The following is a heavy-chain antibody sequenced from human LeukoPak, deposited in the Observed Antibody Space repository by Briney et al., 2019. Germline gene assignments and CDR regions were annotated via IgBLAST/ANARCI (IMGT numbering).Heavy chain of an antibody. CDR3: ARSSEYDYYYYGMDV. Sequence: GASVKVSSKASGYTFTSYDINWVRQATGQGLEWMGWMNPNSGNTGYAQKFQGRVTMTRNTSISTAYMELSSLRSEDTAVYYCARSSEYDYYYYGMDVWGQGTTVTVSS. CDR2: MNPNSGNT. J-gene: IGHJ6*02. V-gene: IGHV1-8*01. CDR1: GYTFTSYD. D-gene: IGHD6-6*01.